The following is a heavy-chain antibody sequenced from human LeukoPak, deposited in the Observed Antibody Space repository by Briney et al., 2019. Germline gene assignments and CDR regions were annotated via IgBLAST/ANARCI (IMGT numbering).Heavy chain of an antibody. CDR1: GGTFSSYA. CDR2: IIPILGIA. D-gene: IGHD5-24*01. CDR3: ARGWLPSQGFNYFDY. Sequence: EASVKVSCKASGGTFSSYAISWVRQAPGQGLEWMGRIIPILGIANYAQKFQGRVTITADKSTSTAYMELSSLRSEDTAVYYCARGWLPSQGFNYFDYWGQGTLVTVSS. J-gene: IGHJ4*02. V-gene: IGHV1-69*04.